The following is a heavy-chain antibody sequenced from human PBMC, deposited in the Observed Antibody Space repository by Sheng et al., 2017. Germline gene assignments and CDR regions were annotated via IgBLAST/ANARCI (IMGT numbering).Heavy chain of an antibody. CDR3: ARGGSIVGATVPDY. CDR2: IYHSGST. CDR1: GYSISSGYY. J-gene: IGHJ4*02. V-gene: IGHV4-38-2*01. D-gene: IGHD1-26*01. Sequence: QVQLQESGPGLVKPSETLSLTCAVSGYSISSGYYWGWIRQPPGKGLEWIGSIYHSGSTYYNPSLKSRVTISVDTSKNQFSLKLSSVTAADTAVYYCARGGSIVGATVPDYWGQGTLVTVSS.